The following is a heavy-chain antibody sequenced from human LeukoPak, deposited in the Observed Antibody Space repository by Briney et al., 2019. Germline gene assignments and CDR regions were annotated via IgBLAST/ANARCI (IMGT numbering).Heavy chain of an antibody. Sequence: GGSLRLSCAASGFTFSSYGMHWVRQAPGKGLEWVAVISYDGSNKCYADSVKGRFTISRDNSKNTLYLQMNSLRAEDTAVYYCAKVPPGGSREDWFDPWGQGTLVTVSS. CDR3: AKVPPGGSREDWFDP. V-gene: IGHV3-30*18. CDR1: GFTFSSYG. D-gene: IGHD1-26*01. CDR2: ISYDGSNK. J-gene: IGHJ5*02.